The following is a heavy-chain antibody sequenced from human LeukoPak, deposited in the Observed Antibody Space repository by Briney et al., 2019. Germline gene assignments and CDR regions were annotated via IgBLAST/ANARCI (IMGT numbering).Heavy chain of an antibody. CDR3: ARDYYGSYAIDY. CDR1: GFTFSSYS. D-gene: IGHD3-10*01. Sequence: GGSLRLSCAASGFTFSSYSMNWIRQAPGKGLEWVSSISGSSNYIYYADLVKGRFTISRDSATNSLYLQMSSLRAEDTAVYYCARDYYGSYAIDYWGQGTLDTVSS. J-gene: IGHJ4*02. CDR2: ISGSSNYI. V-gene: IGHV3-21*01.